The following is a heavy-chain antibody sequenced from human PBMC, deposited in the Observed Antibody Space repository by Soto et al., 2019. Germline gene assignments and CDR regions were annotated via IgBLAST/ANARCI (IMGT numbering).Heavy chain of an antibody. CDR1: RNSFIDYY. CDR2: IKSNSGGT. CDR3: AREDYNWIDYYYYGMDV. D-gene: IGHD1-1*01. Sequence: QVELVQSGAEVRKPGASVKVSCKASRNSFIDYYIHWVRQAPGQGLEWMGWIKSNSGGTKYAQRFRGGVTMTRHTSISTICMELGRLKSDDSAVYYCAREDYNWIDYYYYGMDVWGQGTTVIVSS. J-gene: IGHJ6*02. V-gene: IGHV1-2*02.